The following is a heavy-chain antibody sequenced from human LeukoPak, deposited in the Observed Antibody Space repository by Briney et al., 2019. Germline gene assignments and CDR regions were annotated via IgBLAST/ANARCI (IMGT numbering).Heavy chain of an antibody. CDR3: ARDSSSWYDPRPVHWFDP. CDR2: ISAYNGNT. Sequence: ASVKVSCKASGYTFTSYGISWVRQAPGQGLEWMGWISAYNGNTNYAQKLQGRVTMTTDTSTSTAYMELRSLRSEDTAVYYCARDSSSWYDPRPVHWFDPWGQGTLVTVSS. D-gene: IGHD6-13*01. J-gene: IGHJ5*02. V-gene: IGHV1-18*01. CDR1: GYTFTSYG.